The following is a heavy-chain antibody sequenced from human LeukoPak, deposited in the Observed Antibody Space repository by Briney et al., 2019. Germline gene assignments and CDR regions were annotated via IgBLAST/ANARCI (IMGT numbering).Heavy chain of an antibody. Sequence: GGSLRLSCAASGFTFISYAMAWVRQAPGRGLEWVPSISASGGSMYYADSVKGRFTISRDNSKNTLYLQMNSLRAEDTAVYCCARAPPVVGGIDYWGQGTLVTVSS. CDR1: GFTFISYA. D-gene: IGHD3-22*01. CDR2: ISASGGSM. J-gene: IGHJ4*02. V-gene: IGHV3-23*01. CDR3: ARAPPVVGGIDY.